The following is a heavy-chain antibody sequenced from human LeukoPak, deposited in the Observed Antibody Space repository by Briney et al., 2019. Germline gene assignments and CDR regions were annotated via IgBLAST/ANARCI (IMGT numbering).Heavy chain of an antibody. CDR1: GYTFSTYG. CDR2: ISAYNGNT. Sequence: ASVKVSCKASGYTFSTYGINWVRHAPGQGLEWMGWISAYNGNTNYAQKFQDRVTMTTDTSTSTAYMELRSLRSDDTAVYYCARDAPVTGSSSFDYWGQGTLVTVSS. J-gene: IGHJ4*02. D-gene: IGHD6-6*01. V-gene: IGHV1-18*01. CDR3: ARDAPVTGSSSFDY.